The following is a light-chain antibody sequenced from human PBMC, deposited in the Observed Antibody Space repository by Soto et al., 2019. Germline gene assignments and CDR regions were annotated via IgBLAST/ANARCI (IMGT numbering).Light chain of an antibody. CDR2: EVS. V-gene: IGLV2-14*01. J-gene: IGLJ3*02. CDR1: SSDVGRYNY. CDR3: TSSTSSTTWV. Sequence: QSVLTQPASVSASPGQSITISCTGTSSDVGRYNYVSWYQQHPGKATKLMIYEVSNRPSGVSNRFSASKSGNTASLTISGLQADDEADYYCTSSTSSTTWVFGGGTKLTVL.